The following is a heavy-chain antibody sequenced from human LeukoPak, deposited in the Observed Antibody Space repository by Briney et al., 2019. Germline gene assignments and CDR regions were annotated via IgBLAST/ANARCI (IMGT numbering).Heavy chain of an antibody. CDR1: GYTFTSYY. CDR3: ARVRREVDYVWGRYRRSSFDY. V-gene: IGHV1-46*01. Sequence: ASVKVSCKASGYTFTSYYMQWVRQAPGQGLEWMGIINPSGGSTSYAHKFQGRITMTRDTSSSPVYLELSSLRSEDTAVYYCARVRREVDYVWGRYRRSSFDYGGQGTLVTVSA. J-gene: IGHJ4*02. CDR2: INPSGGST. D-gene: IGHD3-16*02.